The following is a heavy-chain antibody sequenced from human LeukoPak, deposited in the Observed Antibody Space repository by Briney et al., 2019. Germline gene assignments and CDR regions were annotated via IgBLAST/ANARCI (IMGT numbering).Heavy chain of an antibody. CDR3: AKDQWNPDY. CDR1: GFTFSSYG. D-gene: IGHD6-19*01. J-gene: IGHJ4*02. V-gene: IGHV3-33*06. CDR2: VWDDGSSQ. Sequence: GGSLRLSCAASGFTFSSYGMHWVRQAPGKGLEWVAVVWDDGSSQNYADSVKGRFTIPRDNSKNMLYLQMNSLRAEDTAVYYCAKDQWNPDYWGQGTLVSVSS.